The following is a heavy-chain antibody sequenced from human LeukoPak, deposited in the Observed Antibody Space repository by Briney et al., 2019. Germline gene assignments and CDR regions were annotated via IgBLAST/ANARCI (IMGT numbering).Heavy chain of an antibody. CDR2: ISAYNGNT. J-gene: IGHJ3*02. Sequence: ASVKVSCKASGYTFTSYGISWVRQAPGQGLEWMGWISAYNGNTNYAQKLQGRVTMTTDTSTSTAYMELRSLRSDDTAVYYRARDHDYDFWSGYYKGDDAFDIWGQGTMVTVSS. CDR1: GYTFTSYG. V-gene: IGHV1-18*01. D-gene: IGHD3-3*01. CDR3: ARDHDYDFWSGYYKGDDAFDI.